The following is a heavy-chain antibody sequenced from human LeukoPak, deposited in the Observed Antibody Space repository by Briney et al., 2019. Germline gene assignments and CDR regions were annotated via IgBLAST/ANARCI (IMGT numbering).Heavy chain of an antibody. V-gene: IGHV4-59*01. CDR3: ARAYYYDSSGYRN. CDR1: GGSISSYY. CDR2: IYYSGST. J-gene: IGHJ4*02. D-gene: IGHD3-22*01. Sequence: SETLSLTCTVSGGSISSYYWSWIRQPPGKGLEWIGYIYYSGSTNYNPSLKSRVTISVDTSKNQFSLKLSSVTAADTAVYYCARAYYYDSSGYRNWGQGILVTVSS.